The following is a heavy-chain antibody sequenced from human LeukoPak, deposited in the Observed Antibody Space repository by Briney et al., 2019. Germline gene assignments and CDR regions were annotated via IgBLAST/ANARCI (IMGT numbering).Heavy chain of an antibody. Sequence: ASVKVSCKASGYTFTSYGISWVRQAPGQGLEWMGWISAYNGNTNYAQKLQGRVSMTTDTSTSTAYMELRSLRSDDTAVYYCARADYGDYPFDYWGQGTLVTVSS. CDR2: ISAYNGNT. V-gene: IGHV1-18*01. J-gene: IGHJ4*02. CDR3: ARADYGDYPFDY. CDR1: GYTFTSYG. D-gene: IGHD4-17*01.